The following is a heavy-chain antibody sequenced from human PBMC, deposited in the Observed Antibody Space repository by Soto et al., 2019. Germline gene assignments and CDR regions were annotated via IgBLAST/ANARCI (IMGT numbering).Heavy chain of an antibody. D-gene: IGHD5-12*01. J-gene: IGHJ4*02. CDR3: VRGGYVHAFDY. V-gene: IGHV4-59*01. CDR1: GGSISYYY. CDR2: IYYSGNT. Sequence: SETLSLTCTVSGGSISYYYWGWIRQPPGKVLEWIGRIYYSGNTHYNPSLKSRVTISVDTSMNQFSLNLDSVTAVVSAVYYCVRGGYVHAFDYWGQRALVTVSS.